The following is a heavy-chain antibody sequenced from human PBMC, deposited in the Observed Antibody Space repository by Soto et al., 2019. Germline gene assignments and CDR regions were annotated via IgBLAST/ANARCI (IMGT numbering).Heavy chain of an antibody. CDR1: GYSFTSHW. V-gene: IGHV5-51*01. CDR3: ARHPGTPDTSDFDY. Sequence: PGESLKISCRDSGYSFTSHWIGWARQMPGKGLEWMGIIYPGDSDTRYSPSFQGQVTISADKSISTAYLQWSSLKASDTAMYYCARHPGTPDTSDFDYWGQGTLVTVSS. D-gene: IGHD1-1*01. CDR2: IYPGDSDT. J-gene: IGHJ4*02.